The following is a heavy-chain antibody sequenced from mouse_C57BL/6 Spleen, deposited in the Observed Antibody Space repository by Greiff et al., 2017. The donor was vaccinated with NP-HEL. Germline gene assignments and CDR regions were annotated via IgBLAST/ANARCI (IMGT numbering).Heavy chain of an antibody. D-gene: IGHD2-1*01. Sequence: EVQVVESGPGMVKPSQSLSLTCTVTGYSITSGYDWHWIRHFPGNKLEWMGYISYSGSTNYNPSLKSRISITHDTSKNHFFLKLNSVTTEDTATYYCARWNYGNGFDYWGQGTTLTVSS. CDR3: ARWNYGNGFDY. J-gene: IGHJ2*01. CDR2: ISYSGST. CDR1: GYSITSGYD. V-gene: IGHV3-1*01.